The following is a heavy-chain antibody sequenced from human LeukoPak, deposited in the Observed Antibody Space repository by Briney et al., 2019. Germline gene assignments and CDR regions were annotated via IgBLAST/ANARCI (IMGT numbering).Heavy chain of an antibody. CDR2: IHAGGTT. D-gene: IGHD1-26*01. V-gene: IGHV3-53*01. CDR3: ARVGYSGNYHVGESDY. CDR1: GFTVSTYY. Sequence: PGGSLRLSCTASGFTVSTYYMTWVRQAPGKGLEWVSVIHAGGTTNYADSVKGRFTISRDNSKNTLYLQMNSLRAEDTAVYYCARVGYSGNYHVGESDYWGQGTLVTVSS. J-gene: IGHJ4*02.